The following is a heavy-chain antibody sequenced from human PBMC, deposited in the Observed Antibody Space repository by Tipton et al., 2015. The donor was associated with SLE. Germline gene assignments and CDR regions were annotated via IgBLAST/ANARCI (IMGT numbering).Heavy chain of an antibody. CDR3: ARLTGYSSSYPDY. Sequence: TLSLTCTVSGGSISSYYWSWIRQPAGKGLEWIGYIYYSGSTNYNPSLKSRVTISVDTSKNQFSLKLSPVTAADTAVYYCARLTGYSSSYPDYWGQGTLVTVSS. D-gene: IGHD6-6*01. V-gene: IGHV4-59*08. CDR2: IYYSGST. CDR1: GGSISSYY. J-gene: IGHJ4*02.